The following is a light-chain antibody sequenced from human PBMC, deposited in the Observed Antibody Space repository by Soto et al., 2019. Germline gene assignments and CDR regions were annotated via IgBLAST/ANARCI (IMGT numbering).Light chain of an antibody. CDR1: SSDVGGYNY. Sequence: SVLTQPPSASGSPGQSVTISCTGTSSDVGGYNYVSWYQQHPGKAPKLMIYEVNKRPSGVPDRFSGSKSGNTASLTVSRLQAEDEAYYYCSSYAGSNNFGVFGTGTKVTVL. J-gene: IGLJ1*01. V-gene: IGLV2-8*01. CDR3: SSYAGSNNFGV. CDR2: EVN.